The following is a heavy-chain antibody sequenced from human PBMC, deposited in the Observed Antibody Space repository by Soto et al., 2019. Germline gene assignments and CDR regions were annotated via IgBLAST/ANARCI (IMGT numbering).Heavy chain of an antibody. CDR3: AKDQGPQSYRYYYYGMDV. J-gene: IGHJ6*02. CDR2: ISGSGGST. Sequence: QPGGSLRLSCAASGFTFSSYAMSWVRQAPGKGLEWVSAISGSGGSTYYADSVKGRFTISRDNSKNTLYLQMNSLRAEDTAVYYCAKDQGPQSYRYYYYGMDVWGQGTTVTVSS. D-gene: IGHD3-16*02. CDR1: GFTFSSYA. V-gene: IGHV3-23*01.